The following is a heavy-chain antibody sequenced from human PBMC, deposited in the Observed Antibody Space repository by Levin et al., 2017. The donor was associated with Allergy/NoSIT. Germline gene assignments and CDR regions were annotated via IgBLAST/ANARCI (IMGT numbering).Heavy chain of an antibody. J-gene: IGHJ4*02. D-gene: IGHD3-10*01. CDR1: GFTFSSYD. CDR2: ISYDGSNN. V-gene: IGHV3-30*18. Sequence: GGSLRLSCAASGFTFSSYDMHWVRQAPGKGLEWVAVISYDGSNNYYAVSVKGRFTISRDNSKNTLYLHVNILRAEDTAVYYCAKDRGYYGSGSSDYWGQGTLVTVSS. CDR3: AKDRGYYGSGSSDY.